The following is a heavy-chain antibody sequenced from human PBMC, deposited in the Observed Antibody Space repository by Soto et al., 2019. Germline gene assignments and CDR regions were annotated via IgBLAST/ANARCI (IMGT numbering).Heavy chain of an antibody. V-gene: IGHV1-3*01. D-gene: IGHD3-22*01. Sequence: QVQLVQSGAEVKKPGASVKVSCKASGYSFNSYDMHWVRQAPGQRLEWMGWISAGNGNTKYSQSFQGRVTITRDTSASTAYMELRSLSSEDTAVYYCARDRYDSSHSLHYWGQGTLVTVSS. CDR1: GYSFNSYD. CDR3: ARDRYDSSHSLHY. CDR2: ISAGNGNT. J-gene: IGHJ4*02.